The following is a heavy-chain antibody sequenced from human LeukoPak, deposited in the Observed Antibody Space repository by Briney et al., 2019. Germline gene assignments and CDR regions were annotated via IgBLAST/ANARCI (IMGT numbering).Heavy chain of an antibody. V-gene: IGHV3-30*02. CDR1: GFTFSSYG. Sequence: GGSLRLSCAASGFTFSSYGMHWVRQAPGKGLEWVAFIRYDGSNKYYADSVKGRFTISRDNAKNSLYLQMNSLRAEDTALYYCAKDAVRGWELLRRDYFDYWGQGTLVTVSS. CDR2: IRYDGSNK. D-gene: IGHD1-26*01. J-gene: IGHJ4*02. CDR3: AKDAVRGWELLRRDYFDY.